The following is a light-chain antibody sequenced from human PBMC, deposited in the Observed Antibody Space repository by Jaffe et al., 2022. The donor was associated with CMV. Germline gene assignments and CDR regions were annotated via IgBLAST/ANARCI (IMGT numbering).Light chain of an antibody. CDR1: SSDVGTYNL. Sequence: QSALTQSASVSGSPGQSITISCTGTSSDVGTYNLVSWYQQYPGKAPKLIIYEVTKRPSGVSNRFSGSKSGNTASLTISGLQAEDEADYHCCSFAGSSTYVFGTGTKVTVL. J-gene: IGLJ1*01. V-gene: IGLV2-23*02. CDR3: CSFAGSSTYV. CDR2: EVT.